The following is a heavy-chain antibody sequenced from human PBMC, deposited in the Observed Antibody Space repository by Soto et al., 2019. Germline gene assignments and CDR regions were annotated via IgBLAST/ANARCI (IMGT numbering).Heavy chain of an antibody. J-gene: IGHJ4*02. Sequence: PSETLSLTCAVSGGYISSSSHYWGWIRQPPGKGLEWIGSIYYSGSTYYNPSLKSRVTISVDTSKNQFSLKLSSVTAADTAVYYCARHSEPYSGSYYCDYWGQGTLVTVSS. V-gene: IGHV4-39*01. CDR2: IYYSGST. CDR1: GGYISSSSHY. D-gene: IGHD1-26*01. CDR3: ARHSEPYSGSYYCDY.